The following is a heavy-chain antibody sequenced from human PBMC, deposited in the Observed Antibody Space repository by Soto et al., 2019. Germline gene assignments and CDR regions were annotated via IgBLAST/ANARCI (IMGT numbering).Heavy chain of an antibody. Sequence: QVQLVQSGAEVKKPGASVKVSCKASGYTFTNYGINWVRQAPGQGLEWLGWVSAYNGERRYAQRVQARVIMTTDTSTTTAYMELRSLRSGGTAVYYFSGGTRIPASGDYWGQGTLVTVSS. V-gene: IGHV1-18*01. J-gene: IGHJ4*01. CDR2: VSAYNGER. D-gene: IGHD2-2*01. CDR3: SGGTRIPASGDY. CDR1: GYTFTNYG.